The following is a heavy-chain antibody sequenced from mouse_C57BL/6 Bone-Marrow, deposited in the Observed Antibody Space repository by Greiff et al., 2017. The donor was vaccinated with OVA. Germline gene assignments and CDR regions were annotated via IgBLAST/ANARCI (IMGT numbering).Heavy chain of an antibody. J-gene: IGHJ2*01. CDR1: GYTFTSYG. D-gene: IGHD2-3*01. Sequence: QVQLQQSGAELARPGASVKLSCKASGYTFTSYGISWVKQRTGQGLEWIGEIYPRGGNTYYNEKFKGKATLTADKSSSTAYMELRSLTSEDSAVYFCARGGYYDYFDYWGQGTTLTVSS. V-gene: IGHV1-81*01. CDR3: ARGGYYDYFDY. CDR2: IYPRGGNT.